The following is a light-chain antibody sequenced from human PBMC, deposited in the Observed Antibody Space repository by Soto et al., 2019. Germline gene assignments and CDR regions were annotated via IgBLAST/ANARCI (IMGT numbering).Light chain of an antibody. J-gene: IGLJ3*02. CDR2: LNSDGSH. V-gene: IGLV4-69*01. CDR3: QTWGTGIQV. Sequence: SLGASVKLTCTLSSGHSNYAIAWHQQQPEKGPRYLMKLNSDGSHNKGDGIPDRFSGSRSGAERYLTISSLQSEDEADYYCQTWGTGIQVFGGGTKLTVL. CDR1: SGHSNYA.